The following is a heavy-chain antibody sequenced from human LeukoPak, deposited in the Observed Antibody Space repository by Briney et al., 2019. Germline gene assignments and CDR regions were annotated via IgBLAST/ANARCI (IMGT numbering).Heavy chain of an antibody. J-gene: IGHJ4*02. CDR3: AKGYFDY. Sequence: KELEWVAFISYDGNNKYYADSVKGRFTISRDNSKNTLYLQMNSLRAEDTAVYYCAKGYFDYWGQGTLVTVSS. V-gene: IGHV3-30*18. CDR2: ISYDGNNK.